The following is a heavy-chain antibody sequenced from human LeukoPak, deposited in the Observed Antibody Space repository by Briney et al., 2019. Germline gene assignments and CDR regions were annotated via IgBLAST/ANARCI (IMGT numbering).Heavy chain of an antibody. CDR1: GGSISTSSYY. Sequence: SENLSLTCTVSGGSISTSSYYWGWIRQPPGRGLEWIGSIYYSGSTYYNPSLKSRVTISGDTSKNQFSLKLSSVTAADTAVYFCSSSRPRYFDLWGRGTLVTVSS. CDR2: IYYSGST. J-gene: IGHJ2*01. V-gene: IGHV4-39*07. CDR3: SSSRPRYFDL.